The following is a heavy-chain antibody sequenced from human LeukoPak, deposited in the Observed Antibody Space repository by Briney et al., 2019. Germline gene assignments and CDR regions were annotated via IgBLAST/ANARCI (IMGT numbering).Heavy chain of an antibody. Sequence: GRSLRLSCAASGFTFDDYAMHWVRQAPGKGLEWVSGISWNSGTIGYADSVKGRFTISRDTAKNSLYLQMNSLRAEDTALYYCAKDIPPRSYIDVFDIWGQGTMVTVSS. CDR2: ISWNSGTI. D-gene: IGHD1-26*01. J-gene: IGHJ3*02. V-gene: IGHV3-9*01. CDR3: AKDIPPRSYIDVFDI. CDR1: GFTFDDYA.